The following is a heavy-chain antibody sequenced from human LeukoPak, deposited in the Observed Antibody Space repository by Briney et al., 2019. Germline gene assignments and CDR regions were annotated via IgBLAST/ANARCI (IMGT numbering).Heavy chain of an antibody. CDR3: ARSGGLDGSYFNYMDV. CDR2: INSDGSST. J-gene: IGHJ6*03. CDR1: GFTFSSYW. V-gene: IGHV3-74*01. D-gene: IGHD3-10*01. Sequence: PGGSLRLSCAASGFTFSSYWMHWVRQAPGKGLVWVSRINSDGSSTSYADSVKGRFTISRDNAKNTLYLQMNSLRAEDTAVYYCARSGGLDGSYFNYMDVWDKGTTVTVSS.